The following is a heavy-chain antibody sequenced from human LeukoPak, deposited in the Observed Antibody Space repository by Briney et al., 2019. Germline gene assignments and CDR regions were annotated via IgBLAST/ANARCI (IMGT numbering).Heavy chain of an antibody. V-gene: IGHV1-18*01. CDR1: GYTFTSYG. D-gene: IGHD6-13*01. J-gene: IGHJ5*02. CDR2: ISAYNGNT. Sequence: ASVKGSCKASGYTFTSYGISWVRQAPGQGLEWMGWISAYNGNTNYAQKLQGRVTMTTDTSTSTAYMELRSLRSDDTAVYYCARDYSSSWENWFAPWGQGTLVTVSS. CDR3: ARDYSSSWENWFAP.